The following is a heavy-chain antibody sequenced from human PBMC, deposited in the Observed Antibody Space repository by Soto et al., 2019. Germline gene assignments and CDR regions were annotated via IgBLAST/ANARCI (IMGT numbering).Heavy chain of an antibody. CDR3: ATIVGATSGWFDP. CDR2: IYYNGGT. Sequence: SETLFLTCTVSGASISSGDYYWSWIRQPPGKGLEWLGYIYYNGGTYYNPSLKTRLTMSVDTSENQFSLKLISVTAADTAVYYCATIVGATSGWFDPWGQGSLVTVSS. J-gene: IGHJ5*02. D-gene: IGHD1-26*01. CDR1: GASISSGDYY. V-gene: IGHV4-30-4*01.